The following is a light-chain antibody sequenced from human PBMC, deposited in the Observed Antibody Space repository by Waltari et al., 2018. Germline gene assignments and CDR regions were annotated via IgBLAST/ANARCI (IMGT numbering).Light chain of an antibody. J-gene: IGKJ2*01. CDR2: WAS. V-gene: IGKV4-1*01. Sequence: DIVMTQSPDSLAVSLGERATINCKSSQSVLYSSNNKNYLAWYQQKPGQPPKLVIYWASTRESGVPDRFSGSGSGTDFSLTISSLQAEDVAVYYCQQYYSSLQTFGQGTNLQIK. CDR3: QQYYSSLQT. CDR1: QSVLYSSNNKNY.